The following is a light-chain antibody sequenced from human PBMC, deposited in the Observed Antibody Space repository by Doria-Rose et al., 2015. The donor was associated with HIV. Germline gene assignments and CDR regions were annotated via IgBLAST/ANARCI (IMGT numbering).Light chain of an antibody. CDR2: DGS. J-gene: IGKJ1*01. CDR3: HQYGTSWT. CDR1: QSFSSTY. V-gene: IGKV3-20*01. Sequence: EIVLTQSPGTLSLSPGERATLSCRASQSFSSTYLAWYQQKPGQAPSLLIYDGSTRATGIPDRFSASGSGTDFTPTINRLEPEDLALYYCHQYGTSWTFGQGTKVEI.